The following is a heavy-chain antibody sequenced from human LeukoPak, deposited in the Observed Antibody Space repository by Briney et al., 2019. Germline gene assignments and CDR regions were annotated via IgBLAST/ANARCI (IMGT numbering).Heavy chain of an antibody. V-gene: IGHV3-30-3*01. CDR3: ARGGVVVPAAIQY. CDR2: ISYDGSNK. CDR1: GFTFSSYA. J-gene: IGHJ4*02. D-gene: IGHD2-2*01. Sequence: GGSLRLSCAASGFTFSSYAMHWVRQAPGKGLEWVAVISYDGSNKYYADSVKGRFTISRDNSKNTLYLQMNSLRAEDTAVYYCARGGVVVPAAIQYWGQGTLVTASS.